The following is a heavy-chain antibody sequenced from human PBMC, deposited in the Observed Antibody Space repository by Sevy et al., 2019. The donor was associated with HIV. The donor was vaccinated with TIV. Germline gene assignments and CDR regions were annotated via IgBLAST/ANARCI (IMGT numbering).Heavy chain of an antibody. Sequence: GGSLRLSCAASGFTFSGSAMHWVRQAPGKGLEWVGRIRSKANSYATAYAASVTGRFTISRDDSKNTAYLQMNSLKTEDTAVYYCTRRSIAVAGSDAFDIWGQGTMVTVS. D-gene: IGHD6-19*01. CDR1: GFTFSGSA. J-gene: IGHJ3*02. CDR2: IRSKANSYAT. V-gene: IGHV3-73*01. CDR3: TRRSIAVAGSDAFDI.